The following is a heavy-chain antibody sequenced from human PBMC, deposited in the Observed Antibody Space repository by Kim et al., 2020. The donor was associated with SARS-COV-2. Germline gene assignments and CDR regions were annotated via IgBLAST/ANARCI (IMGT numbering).Heavy chain of an antibody. V-gene: IGHV1-69*13. Sequence: SVKVSCKASGGTFSSYAISWVRQAPGQGLEWMGGIIPIFGTANYAQKFQGRVTITADESTSTAYMELSSLRSEDTAVYYCARGGYSGSYFAAFDIWGQGTMVTVSS. D-gene: IGHD1-26*01. CDR3: ARGGYSGSYFAAFDI. CDR1: GGTFSSYA. CDR2: IIPIFGTA. J-gene: IGHJ3*02.